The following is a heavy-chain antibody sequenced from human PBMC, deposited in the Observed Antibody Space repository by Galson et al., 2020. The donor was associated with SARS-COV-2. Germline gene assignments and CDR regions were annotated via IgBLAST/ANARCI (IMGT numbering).Heavy chain of an antibody. CDR3: ARGEGSSWYGHYYYYMDV. Sequence: SETLSLTCTVSGGSISSADSYWTWIRQHPGKGLEWIGYIHYTGSTYYNPSLKSRVTISVDTSKNQFSLNLSSVTAADTAVYYCARGEGSSWYGHYYYYMDVWGKGTTVTVSS. CDR1: GGSISSADSY. V-gene: IGHV4-31*03. J-gene: IGHJ6*03. CDR2: IHYTGST. D-gene: IGHD6-13*01.